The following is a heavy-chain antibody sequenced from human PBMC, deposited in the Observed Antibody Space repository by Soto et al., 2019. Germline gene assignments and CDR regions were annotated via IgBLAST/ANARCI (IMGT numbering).Heavy chain of an antibody. D-gene: IGHD3-10*01. CDR2: ISPYNGNT. CDR1: GYIFTNYG. V-gene: IGHV1-18*01. Sequence: QVQLVESGAEVKKPGASVKVSCQASGYIFTNYGISWVRQAPEQGLEWMGWISPYNGNTNYAQNLQGRVAMTTDTSTSTAYMELRSLRSDDTAVYYCATTYYYGSYAFDIWGQGTMVTVSS. J-gene: IGHJ3*02. CDR3: ATTYYYGSYAFDI.